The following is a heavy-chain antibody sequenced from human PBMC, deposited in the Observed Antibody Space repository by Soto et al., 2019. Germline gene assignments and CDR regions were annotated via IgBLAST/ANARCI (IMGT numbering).Heavy chain of an antibody. J-gene: IGHJ4*02. D-gene: IGHD3-22*01. CDR2: ISYDGSKK. CDR1: EFTFSSYG. Sequence: QVQLVESGGGVVQPGRSLTLSCAASEFTFSSYGIHWVRQAPGKGLEWVAVISYDGSKKQYADSVKGRFTISRDNSKNTLHLQMNSLRAEDTAVYYCAKDTYYHDTTGYYVFDYWGQGTLVTVSP. CDR3: AKDTYYHDTTGYYVFDY. V-gene: IGHV3-30*18.